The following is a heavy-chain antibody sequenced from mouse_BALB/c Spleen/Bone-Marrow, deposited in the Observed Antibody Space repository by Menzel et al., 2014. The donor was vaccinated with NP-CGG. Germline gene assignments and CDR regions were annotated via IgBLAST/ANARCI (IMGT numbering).Heavy chain of an antibody. J-gene: IGHJ1*01. Sequence: EVMLVESGGGLVQPGGSLKLSCAASGFDFSRYWMSWVRQVPGKGLEWIGEINPDSSTINYTPSLKDKFIISRDNARNTLYLQMSRVRSEDSALYYCARLSYYGNSFVWGAGTTVTVSS. CDR1: GFDFSRYW. V-gene: IGHV4-1*02. CDR3: ARLSYYGNSFV. CDR2: INPDSSTI. D-gene: IGHD1-1*01.